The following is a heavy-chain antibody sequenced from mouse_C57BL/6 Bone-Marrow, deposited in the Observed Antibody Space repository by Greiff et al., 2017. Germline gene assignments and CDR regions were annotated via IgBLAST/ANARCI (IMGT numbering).Heavy chain of an antibody. V-gene: IGHV1-82*01. Sequence: VQLQQSEPELVKPGASVKISCKASGYAFSSSWMNWVKQRPGKGLEWIGRIYPGDGDTNYNGKFKGKATLTADKSSSTAYMQLSSLTSEDSAVYFCASYGNYAMDYWGQGTSVTVSS. J-gene: IGHJ4*01. D-gene: IGHD2-1*01. CDR1: GYAFSSSW. CDR3: ASYGNYAMDY. CDR2: IYPGDGDT.